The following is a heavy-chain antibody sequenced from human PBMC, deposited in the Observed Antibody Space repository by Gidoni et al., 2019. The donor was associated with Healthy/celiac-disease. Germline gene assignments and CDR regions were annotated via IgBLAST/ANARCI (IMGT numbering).Heavy chain of an antibody. Sequence: VQLVESVGGLVQPCRSLRLSCAASGFTFDDYAMHWVRQAPGKGLEWVSGISWNSGSIGYADSVKGRFTIYRDNAKNYLYLQMNSLRAEDTALYYCAKDMNYGDYGMEVWGQGTTVTVSS. CDR3: AKDMNYGDYGMEV. V-gene: IGHV3-9*01. CDR2: ISWNSGSI. J-gene: IGHJ6*02. D-gene: IGHD4-17*01. CDR1: GFTFDDYA.